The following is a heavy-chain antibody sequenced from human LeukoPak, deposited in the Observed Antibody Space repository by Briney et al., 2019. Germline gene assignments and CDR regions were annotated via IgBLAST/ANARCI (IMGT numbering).Heavy chain of an antibody. J-gene: IGHJ4*02. CDR1: GFTVSSNY. CDR2: ISGSGGNT. Sequence: HPGGSLRLSCAASGFTVSSNYMSWVRQAPGKGLEWVSAISGSGGNTYYADSVKGRFTISRDNSKNTLYVQMNSLRAEDTAVYYCAKESGSSTDFDYWGQGTLVTVSS. CDR3: AKESGSSTDFDY. D-gene: IGHD2-2*01. V-gene: IGHV3-23*01.